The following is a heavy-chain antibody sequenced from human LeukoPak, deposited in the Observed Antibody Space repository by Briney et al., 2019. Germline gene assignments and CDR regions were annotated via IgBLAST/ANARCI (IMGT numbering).Heavy chain of an antibody. CDR2: IVVGSGNT. CDR3: AAGLGESSGYYYVFGLS. D-gene: IGHD3-22*01. CDR1: GFTFTSSA. V-gene: IGHV1-58*01. Sequence: SVNVSCKASGFTFTSSAVQWVRQARGQRLEWIGWIVVGSGNTNYAQKFQERVTITRDMSTSTAYMELSSLRSEDTAVYYCAAGLGESSGYYYVFGLSWGQGTLVTVSS. J-gene: IGHJ5*02.